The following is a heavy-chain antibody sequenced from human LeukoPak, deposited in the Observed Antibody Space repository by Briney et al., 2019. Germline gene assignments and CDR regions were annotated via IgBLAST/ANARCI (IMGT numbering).Heavy chain of an antibody. CDR3: AREMITFGGVIVLRPDAFDI. CDR2: ISSRSSSI. Sequence: GGSLRLSCAASGFTFSSYSMNWVRQAPGKGLEWVSYISSRSSSIYYADSVKGRFTISRDNAKNSLYLQMNSLRAEDTDVYYCAREMITFGGVIVLRPDAFDIWGQGTKVTVSS. V-gene: IGHV3-48*01. D-gene: IGHD3-16*02. CDR1: GFTFSSYS. J-gene: IGHJ3*02.